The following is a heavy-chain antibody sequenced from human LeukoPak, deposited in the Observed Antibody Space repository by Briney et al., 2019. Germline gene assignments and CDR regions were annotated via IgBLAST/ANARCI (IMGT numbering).Heavy chain of an antibody. D-gene: IGHD4-23*01. CDR3: ARVDLISDRSGKGGLFDY. J-gene: IGHJ4*02. V-gene: IGHV3-21*01. Sequence: GGSLRLSCAASGFTFNYYSMNWVRQAPGKGLEWVASISANSIYIHYADSVKGRFTVSRDNAKNSLFLQMSSLRAEDAAVYYCARVDLISDRSGKGGLFDYWGQGTLVTVSS. CDR1: GFTFNYYS. CDR2: ISANSIYI.